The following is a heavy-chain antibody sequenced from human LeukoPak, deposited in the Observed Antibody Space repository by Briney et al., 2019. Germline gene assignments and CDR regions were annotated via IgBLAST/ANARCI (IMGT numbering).Heavy chain of an antibody. CDR2: IYHSGST. Sequence: SETLSLTCAVSGGSISSSNWWSWVRQPPGKVLEWIGEIYHSGSTNYNPSLKSRVTISVDKSKNQFSLKLSSVTAADTAVYYCARLYSYGYDGYNWFDPWGQGTLVTVSS. CDR3: ARLYSYGYDGYNWFDP. V-gene: IGHV4-4*02. CDR1: GGSISSSNW. J-gene: IGHJ5*02. D-gene: IGHD5-18*01.